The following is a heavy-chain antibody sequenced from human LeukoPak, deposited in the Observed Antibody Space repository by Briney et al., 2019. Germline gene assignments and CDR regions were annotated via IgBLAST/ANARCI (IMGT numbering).Heavy chain of an antibody. CDR3: ARPGIYGDYEYYFDY. V-gene: IGHV1-46*01. CDR1: GYTFTSYY. Sequence: GASVKVSCKASGYTFTSYYMHWVRQAPGQGLEWMGIINPSGGSTSYAQKFQGRVTMTRDTSTSTVYMELSSLRSEDTAVYYCARPGIYGDYEYYFDYWGQGTLVTVSS. J-gene: IGHJ4*02. CDR2: INPSGGST. D-gene: IGHD4-17*01.